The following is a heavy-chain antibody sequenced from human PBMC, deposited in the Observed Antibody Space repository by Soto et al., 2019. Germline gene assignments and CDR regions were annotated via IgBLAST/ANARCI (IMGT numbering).Heavy chain of an antibody. V-gene: IGHV3-23*01. CDR2: ISGAGGST. CDR1: GFPFGSYA. J-gene: IGHJ4*02. CDR3: AGDYYDFWSGFLDY. Sequence: GGSLRLSCEGSGFPFGSYAMSWVRQAPGKGLEWVSLISGAGGSTSYADSVKGRFIISRDNSKSTLYLQMNSLRPEDTATYYCAGDYYDFWSGFLDYWGQGTPVTVSS. D-gene: IGHD3-3*01.